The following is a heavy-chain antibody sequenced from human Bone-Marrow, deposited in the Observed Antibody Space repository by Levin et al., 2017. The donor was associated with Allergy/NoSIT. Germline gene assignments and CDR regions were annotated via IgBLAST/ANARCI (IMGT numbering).Heavy chain of an antibody. CDR3: AREREYSSRWSVNFAAGFDP. D-gene: IGHD6-13*01. J-gene: IGHJ5*02. Sequence: PGGSLRLSCKASGYTFISYAMSWVRQAPGQGLEWLGCINTNTGNPTYAQGFTGRFVFSLDTSVSTAYLQFSSLEAEDTAVDYCAREREYSSRWSVNFAAGFDPWGQGTLVTVSS. CDR2: INTNTGNP. V-gene: IGHV7-4-1*02. CDR1: GYTFISYA.